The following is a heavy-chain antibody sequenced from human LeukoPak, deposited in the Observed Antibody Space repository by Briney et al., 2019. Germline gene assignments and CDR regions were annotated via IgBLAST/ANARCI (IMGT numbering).Heavy chain of an antibody. CDR3: AREHFSTSCYDY. CDR1: GGSISSNSYY. J-gene: IGHJ4*02. Sequence: SETLSLTCAGSGGSISSNSYYWGWIRQPPGKGLEWIGSIYYSGSTYYNPSLKSRVTISVDTSKNQFSLKLSSVTAADTAVYYCAREHFSTSCYDYWGQGTLVTVSS. CDR2: IYYSGST. D-gene: IGHD2-2*01. V-gene: IGHV4-39*07.